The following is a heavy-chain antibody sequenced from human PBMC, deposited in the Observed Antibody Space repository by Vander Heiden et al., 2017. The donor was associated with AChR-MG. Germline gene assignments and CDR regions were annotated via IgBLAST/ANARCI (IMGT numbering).Heavy chain of an antibody. CDR2: MKETG. CDR3: AMGANFDY. V-gene: IGHV3-7*01. J-gene: IGHJ4*02. CDR1: GFTFSGSW. Sequence: DVQLVESGGGLVQPGGSLRLSCAASGFTFSGSWMTWFRQAPGKGLEWVTSMKETGNSVKGRFTISRDNAKNSLYLQMNSLRAEDTAVYYCAMGANFDYWGQGNLVNVSS.